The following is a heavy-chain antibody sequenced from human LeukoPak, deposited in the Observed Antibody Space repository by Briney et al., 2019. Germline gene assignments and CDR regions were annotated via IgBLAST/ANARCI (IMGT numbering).Heavy chain of an antibody. CDR3: ARLRTLWFGAYYYYYMGV. J-gene: IGHJ6*03. V-gene: IGHV4-39*01. D-gene: IGHD3-10*01. CDR2: IYYSGST. Sequence: PSETLSLTCTVSGGSISSSSYYWGWIRQPPGKGLEWIGSIYYSGSTYYNPSLKSRVTISVDTSKNQFSLKLSSVTAADTAVYYCARLRTLWFGAYYYYYMGVWGKGTTVTVSS. CDR1: GGSISSSSYY.